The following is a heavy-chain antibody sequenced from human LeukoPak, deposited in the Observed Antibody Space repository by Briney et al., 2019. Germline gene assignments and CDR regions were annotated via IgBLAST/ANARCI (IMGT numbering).Heavy chain of an antibody. CDR3: ARGPSDSSGSSDRTDDFDI. Sequence: AETLSLTCAVYGGSFSGYYWSWIRQPPGKGLEWIGEINHSGSTNYNPSLKRRGSISVDTSKNQFSLKMSSVTAADTAVYYCARGPSDSSGSSDRTDDFDIWGQGTMVTVSS. V-gene: IGHV4-34*01. CDR1: GGSFSGYY. CDR2: INHSGST. J-gene: IGHJ3*02. D-gene: IGHD3-22*01.